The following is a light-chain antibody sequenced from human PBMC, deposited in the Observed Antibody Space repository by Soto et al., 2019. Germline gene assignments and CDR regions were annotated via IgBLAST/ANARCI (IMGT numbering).Light chain of an antibody. J-gene: IGLJ1*01. CDR1: SSDVGGYNY. CDR2: DVT. CDR3: SSYRRGSTYG. Sequence: QSALTQPASVSGSPGQSITVSCTGTSSDVGGYNYVSWYQQHPGKAPGLMIYDVTNRPSGVSNRFSGSKSGNTASLTISGLQAEDEADYYCSSYRRGSTYGFGTGTKVTVL. V-gene: IGLV2-14*01.